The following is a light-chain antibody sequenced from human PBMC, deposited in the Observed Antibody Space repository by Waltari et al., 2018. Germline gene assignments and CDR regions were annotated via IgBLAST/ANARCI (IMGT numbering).Light chain of an antibody. J-gene: IGLJ3*02. V-gene: IGLV1-47*01. CDR3: AAWDDSLSGRV. CDR2: RNN. CDR1: SSNIGRY. Sequence: QSVLTQPPSASGTPGQRVTISCSGSSSNIGRYVYWYQQPPGTAPKLLIHRNNQRPSGVPDRSSGSKSGTSASLAISGLRAEDEADYFCAAWDDSLSGRVFGGGTKLTVL.